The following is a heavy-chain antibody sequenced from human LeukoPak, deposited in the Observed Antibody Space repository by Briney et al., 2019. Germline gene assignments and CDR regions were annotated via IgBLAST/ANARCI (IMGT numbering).Heavy chain of an antibody. Sequence: ASVKVSCKASGYTSTSYGISWVRQAPGQGLEWMGWISAYNGNTNYAQKLQGRVTMTTDTSTSTAYMELRSLRSDDTAVYYCARTMGIKHYDAFDIWGQGTMVTVSS. V-gene: IGHV1-18*01. CDR3: ARTMGIKHYDAFDI. D-gene: IGHD7-27*01. CDR1: GYTSTSYG. CDR2: ISAYNGNT. J-gene: IGHJ3*02.